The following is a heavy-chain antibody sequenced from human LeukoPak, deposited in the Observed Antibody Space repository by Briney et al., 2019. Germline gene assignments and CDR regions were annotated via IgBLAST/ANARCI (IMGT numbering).Heavy chain of an antibody. D-gene: IGHD2-8*02. J-gene: IGHJ5*02. CDR3: ARDEWGGMTLFDP. CDR2: IKQDGSEK. V-gene: IGHV3-7*01. Sequence: GGSLRLSCAASGFTLSSYWMSWVRQAPGKGLEWVANIKQDGSEKFYVDSVKGRFSITRDNAKNSLYLQMNSLRAEDTAVYYCARDEWGGMTLFDPWGQGTLVTVSS. CDR1: GFTLSSYW.